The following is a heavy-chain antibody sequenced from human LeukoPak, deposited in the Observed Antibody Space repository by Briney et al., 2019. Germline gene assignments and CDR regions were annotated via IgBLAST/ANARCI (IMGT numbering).Heavy chain of an antibody. J-gene: IGHJ3*02. CDR2: IYSGGST. V-gene: IGHV3-66*02. CDR1: GFTVSSNY. Sequence: GGSLRLSCAASGFTVSSNYMSWVRQAPGKGLEWVSVIYSGGSTYYADSVKGRFTISRDNSKNTLYLQMNSLRAEDTAVYYCASGGSYYGHDAFDIWGQGTMATVSS. CDR3: ASGGSYYGHDAFDI. D-gene: IGHD1-26*01.